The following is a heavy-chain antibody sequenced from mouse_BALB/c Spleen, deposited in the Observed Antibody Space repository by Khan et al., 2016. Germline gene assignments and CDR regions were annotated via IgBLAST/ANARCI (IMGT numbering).Heavy chain of an antibody. CDR2: IDPANGNT. V-gene: IGHV14-3*02. D-gene: IGHD1-1*01. CDR1: GFNIKDTF. J-gene: IGHJ2*01. CDR3: ARRGPIYYDGSTYGY. Sequence: VQLQQSGAELVKPGASVKLSCTAPGFNIKDTFMHWVKQRPEQGLEWIGRIDPANGNTRYDPKFQGKATITADTSSNTAYLQLSSLTSEDTAVYYCARRGPIYYDGSTYGYWGQGTTLTVSS.